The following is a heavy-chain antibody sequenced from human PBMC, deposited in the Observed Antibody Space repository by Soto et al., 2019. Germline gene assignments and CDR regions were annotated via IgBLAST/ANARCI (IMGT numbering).Heavy chain of an antibody. CDR2: IYYSGST. CDR1: GGSISSYY. CDR3: ARAPNKYDYSNYYYMDV. V-gene: IGHV4-59*01. J-gene: IGHJ6*03. Sequence: SETLSLTCTVSGGSISSYYWSWIRQPPGKGLEWIGYIYYSGSTNYNPSLKSRVNISVDTSKNQFSLKLSSVTAADTAVYFCARAPNKYDYSNYYYMDVWGKGTTVTVSS. D-gene: IGHD4-4*01.